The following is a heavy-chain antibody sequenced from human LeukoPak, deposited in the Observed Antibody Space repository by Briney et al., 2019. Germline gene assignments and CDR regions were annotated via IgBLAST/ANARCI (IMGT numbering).Heavy chain of an antibody. CDR2: IYHSGST. V-gene: IGHV4-30-2*01. Sequence: SETLSLTCTVSGGSISSGGYYWSWIRQPPGKGLEWIGYIYHSGSTYYNPSLKSRVTISVDRSKNQFSLKLSSVTAADTAVYYCARVIRDYYDSSGYYYALDYWGQGTLVIVSS. J-gene: IGHJ4*02. D-gene: IGHD3-22*01. CDR3: ARVIRDYYDSSGYYYALDY. CDR1: GGSISSGGYY.